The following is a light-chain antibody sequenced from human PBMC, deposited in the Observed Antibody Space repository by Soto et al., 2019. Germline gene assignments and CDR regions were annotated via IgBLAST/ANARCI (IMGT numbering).Light chain of an antibody. J-gene: IGKJ1*01. V-gene: IGKV3-20*01. CDR1: QSVSSSY. Sequence: ESVLTQSPGTLSLSPGERATLSCRASQSVSSSYLAWYQQKPGQAPRLLIYGASSRATGIPDRFSGSGSGTDFTLTISRLEPEDFAVYYCQQYCSSHWTFGQGTKVDIK. CDR2: GAS. CDR3: QQYCSSHWT.